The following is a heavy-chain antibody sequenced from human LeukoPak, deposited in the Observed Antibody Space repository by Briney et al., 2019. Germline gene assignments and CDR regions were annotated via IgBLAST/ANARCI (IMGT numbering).Heavy chain of an antibody. CDR2: IYPADSDI. J-gene: IGHJ5*02. CDR1: GYSINNYW. V-gene: IGHV5-51*01. D-gene: IGHD2-15*01. Sequence: GESLKISCTGSGYSINNYWIGWVRPMPGKGLEWMGIIYPADSDIRYSPSFQGQVTISADKSISTAYLQWSSLKASDTAMYYCARQEYCSGGSCYTWFDPWGQGTLVIVSS. CDR3: ARQEYCSGGSCYTWFDP.